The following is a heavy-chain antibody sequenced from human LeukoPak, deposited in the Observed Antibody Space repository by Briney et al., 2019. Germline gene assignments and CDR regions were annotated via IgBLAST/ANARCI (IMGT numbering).Heavy chain of an antibody. V-gene: IGHV1-69*05. CDR1: GGTFSSYA. Sequence: SVKVSCKASGGTFSSYAISWVRQAPGQGLEWMGGIIPIFGTANYAQKFQGRVTITTDESTSTAYMELSSLRSEDTAVYYCARDRRSYGPFDYWGQGTLVTVSS. CDR2: IIPIFGTA. CDR3: ARDRRSYGPFDY. J-gene: IGHJ4*02. D-gene: IGHD5-18*01.